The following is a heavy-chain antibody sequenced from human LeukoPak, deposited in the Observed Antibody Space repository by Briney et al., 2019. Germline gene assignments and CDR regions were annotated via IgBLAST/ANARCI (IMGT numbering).Heavy chain of an antibody. CDR2: IYYSGST. J-gene: IGHJ4*02. CDR1: GSSISSSSYY. Sequence: SETLSLTCTVSGSSISSSSYYWGWIRQPPGKGLEWIGSIYYSGSTYYNPSLKSRVTISVDTSKNQFSLKLSSVTAADTAVYYCARHENGYEIIDYWGQGTLVTVSS. D-gene: IGHD5-12*01. CDR3: ARHENGYEIIDY. V-gene: IGHV4-39*01.